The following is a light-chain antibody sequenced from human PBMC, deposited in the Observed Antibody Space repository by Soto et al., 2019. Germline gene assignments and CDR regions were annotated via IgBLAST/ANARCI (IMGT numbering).Light chain of an antibody. CDR1: QSVSNNY. V-gene: IGKV3D-20*02. J-gene: IGKJ5*01. CDR3: QQSYNTPIT. Sequence: DIVLTQSPGTLSLSPGERATLSCRASQSVSNNYLAWYQQKPGQAPRLLIYDASNRATGIPARFSGSGSGTDFTLTISGLEPADFATYFCQQSYNTPITFGQGTRLEIK. CDR2: DAS.